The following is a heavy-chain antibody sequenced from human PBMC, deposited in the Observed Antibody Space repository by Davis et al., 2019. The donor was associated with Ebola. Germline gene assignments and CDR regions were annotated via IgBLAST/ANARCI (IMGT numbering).Heavy chain of an antibody. CDR3: ARDTFGAVAGIFDY. CDR2: ISSSGSTI. J-gene: IGHJ4*02. CDR1: GFTFSSYE. V-gene: IGHV3-48*03. Sequence: GESLKISCAASGFTFSSYEMNWVRQAPGKGLEWVSYISSSGSTIYYADSVKGRFTISRDNAKNTLYLQMNSLRAEDTAVYYCARDTFGAVAGIFDYWGQGTLVTVSS. D-gene: IGHD6-19*01.